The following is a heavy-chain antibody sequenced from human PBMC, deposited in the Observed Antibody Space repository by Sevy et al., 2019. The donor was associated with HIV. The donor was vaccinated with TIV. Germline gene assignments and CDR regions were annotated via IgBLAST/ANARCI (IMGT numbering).Heavy chain of an antibody. V-gene: IGHV4-38-2*01. CDR3: ARADGGNSGNYYYYMDV. CDR1: GYSISSGYY. CDR2: IYHSGST. D-gene: IGHD2-21*02. J-gene: IGHJ6*03. Sequence: SETLSLTCAVSGYSISSGYYWGWIRQPPGKGLEWIGSIYHSGSTYYNPSLKSRVTISVDTSKNQFSLKLSSVTAADTAVYYCARADGGNSGNYYYYMDVWGKGTTVTVSS.